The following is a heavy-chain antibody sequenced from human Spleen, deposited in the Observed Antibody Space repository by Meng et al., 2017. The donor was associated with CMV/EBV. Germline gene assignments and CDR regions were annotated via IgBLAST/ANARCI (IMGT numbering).Heavy chain of an antibody. D-gene: IGHD4/OR15-4a*01. CDR3: ARVDERYGGNPDAFDI. Sequence: SVKVSCKASGGTFNTYGISWVRQAPGQGLEWMGGIIPSIGTANYAQRIQGRVTITTDESTSTVYMELSSLRSEDTAVYYCARVDERYGGNPDAFDIWGQGTMVTVSS. CDR2: IIPSIGTA. CDR1: GGTFNTYG. J-gene: IGHJ3*02. V-gene: IGHV1-69*05.